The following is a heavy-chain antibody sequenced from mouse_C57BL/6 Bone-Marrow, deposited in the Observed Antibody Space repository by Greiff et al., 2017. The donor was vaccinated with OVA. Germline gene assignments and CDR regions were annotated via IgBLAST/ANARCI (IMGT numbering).Heavy chain of an antibody. CDR3: ARGSITTVVH. J-gene: IGHJ2*01. Sequence: VQLKQPGAELVKPGASVKMSCKASGYTFTSYWITWVKQRPGQGLEWIGDIYPGSGSTNYNEKFKSKATLTVDTSSSTAYMQLSSLTSEDSAVYYCARGSITTVVHWGQGTTLTVSS. CDR2: IYPGSGST. D-gene: IGHD1-1*01. CDR1: GYTFTSYW. V-gene: IGHV1-55*01.